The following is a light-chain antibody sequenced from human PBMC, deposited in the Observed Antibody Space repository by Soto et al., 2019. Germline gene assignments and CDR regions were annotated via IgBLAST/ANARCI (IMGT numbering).Light chain of an antibody. J-gene: IGLJ1*01. V-gene: IGLV2-14*01. CDR1: SSDVGGYDY. CDR3: SSYSISTAYL. CDR2: EVS. Sequence: QSVLTQPASVSGSPGQSITISCTGTSSDVGGYDYVSWNQLHPGKAPKLMVFEVSNRPSGVSYRFSGSKSGNTASLTISGLQAEDEADYFCSSYSISTAYLFGTGTKVTVL.